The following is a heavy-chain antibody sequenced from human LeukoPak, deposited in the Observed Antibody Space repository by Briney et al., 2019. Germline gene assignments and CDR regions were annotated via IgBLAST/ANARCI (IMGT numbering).Heavy chain of an antibody. CDR3: ARGGSPPEALGDAFGV. V-gene: IGHV3-74*01. Sequence: PGGSLRLSCAASGFTFSSYWMHWVRQAPGKGLVWVSRIMSDGITTTYADSVKGRFTISRDNAKNTLYMQMCSLRAEETAVYYCARGGSPPEALGDAFGVWGQGTVVTVSS. CDR1: GFTFSSYW. J-gene: IGHJ3*01. CDR2: IMSDGITT. D-gene: IGHD1-26*01.